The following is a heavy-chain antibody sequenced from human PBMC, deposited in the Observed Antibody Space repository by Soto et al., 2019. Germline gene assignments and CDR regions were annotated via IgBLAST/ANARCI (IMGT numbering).Heavy chain of an antibody. V-gene: IGHV3-74*03. CDR2: INTDGDSS. D-gene: IGHD2-2*01. CDR3: AREAGYCSRTSCYRRAFDT. J-gene: IGHJ3*02. Sequence: PGGSLRLSCTASRFTFSTYWMHWVRQDPGKGLLWVSRINTDGDSSAYADSVKGRFTISRDNAKNTLYLQMNGLRAEDTAVYYCAREAGYCSRTSCYRRAFDTWGQGTTVTVSS. CDR1: RFTFSTYW.